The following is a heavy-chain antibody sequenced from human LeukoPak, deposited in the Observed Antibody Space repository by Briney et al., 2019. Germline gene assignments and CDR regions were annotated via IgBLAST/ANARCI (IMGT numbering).Heavy chain of an antibody. CDR3: ARGRAPNWFDP. V-gene: IGHV4-4*07. CDR2: IYTSGST. CDR1: GGSISSYY. J-gene: IGHJ5*02. D-gene: IGHD3-10*01. Sequence: PSETLSLTCTVSGGSISSYYWSWIRQPAGKGLERIGRIYTSGSTNYNPSLKSRVTISVDTSKNQFSLKLSSVTAADTAVYYCARGRAPNWFDPWGQGTLVTVSS.